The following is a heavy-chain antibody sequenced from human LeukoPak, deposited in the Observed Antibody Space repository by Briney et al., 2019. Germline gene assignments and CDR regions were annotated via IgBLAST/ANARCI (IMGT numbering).Heavy chain of an antibody. D-gene: IGHD5-24*01. CDR1: GYTFTDYY. V-gene: IGHV1-2*02. Sequence: ASVKVSCKASGYTFTDYYMHWVRQAPGQGLEWMGWLNPNSGDTNYAQKFQGRVSMTRDTSISTAYMDLNDLRSDDTAVYYCARGRNIEMTTMSGGSDYWGQGTLVTVSS. J-gene: IGHJ4*02. CDR3: ARGRNIEMTTMSGGSDY. CDR2: LNPNSGDT.